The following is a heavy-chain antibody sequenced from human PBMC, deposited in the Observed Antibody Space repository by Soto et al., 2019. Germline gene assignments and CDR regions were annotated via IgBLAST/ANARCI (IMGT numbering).Heavy chain of an antibody. Sequence: QVQLQESGPGLVKPSETLSLTCTVSGGSMTTYYWGWIRQPPGKGLEWIGYINYSGNTKYNSSLKSRVTISVDTSKNLFSLKLTSVTAADTAVYYCARSYCRDGVRCNWFDPWGQGTLVTVSS. CDR3: ARSYCRDGVRCNWFDP. CDR1: GGSMTTYY. CDR2: INYSGNT. J-gene: IGHJ5*02. D-gene: IGHD2-15*01. V-gene: IGHV4-59*01.